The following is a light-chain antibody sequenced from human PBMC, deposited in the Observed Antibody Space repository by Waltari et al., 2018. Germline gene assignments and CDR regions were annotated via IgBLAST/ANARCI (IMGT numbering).Light chain of an antibody. CDR1: QCVLYSSNNKNY. J-gene: IGKJ1*01. CDR3: QQYYSTWT. Sequence: DIVMTQSPDSLSVSLGERATSNCKSSQCVLYSSNNKNYLAWYQQKPGQPPKLLIYWASTRESGVPDRFSGSGSGTDFTLTISSLQAEDVAVYYCQQYYSTWTFGQGTKVEIK. CDR2: WAS. V-gene: IGKV4-1*01.